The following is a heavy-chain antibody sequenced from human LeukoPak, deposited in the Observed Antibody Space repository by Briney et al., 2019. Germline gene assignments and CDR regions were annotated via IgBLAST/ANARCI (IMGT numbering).Heavy chain of an antibody. V-gene: IGHV3-30*02. Sequence: TGGSLRLSCAASGFTFSSYGMHWVRQAPGKGLEWVAFIRYDGSNKYYADSVKGRFTISRDNSKNTLYLQMNSLRAEDTAVYYCAKGSPSPYYYYMDVWGKGTTVTVSS. D-gene: IGHD2-15*01. CDR2: IRYDGSNK. J-gene: IGHJ6*03. CDR3: AKGSPSPYYYYMDV. CDR1: GFTFSSYG.